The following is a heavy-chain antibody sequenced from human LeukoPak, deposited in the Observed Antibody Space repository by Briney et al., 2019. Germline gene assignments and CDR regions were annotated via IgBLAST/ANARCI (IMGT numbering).Heavy chain of an antibody. V-gene: IGHV3-21*01. CDR1: GFTFSSIA. CDR2: ISSSSSYI. CDR3: ARQVYGDYVGS. Sequence: GGSLRLSCAASGFTFSSIAMSWVRQAPGKGLEWVSSISSSSSYIYYADSVKGRFTISRDNAKNSLYLQMNSLRAEDTAVYYCARQVYGDYVGSWGQGTLVTVSS. D-gene: IGHD4-17*01. J-gene: IGHJ4*02.